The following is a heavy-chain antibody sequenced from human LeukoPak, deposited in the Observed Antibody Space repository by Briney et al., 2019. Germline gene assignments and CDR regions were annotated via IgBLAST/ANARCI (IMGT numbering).Heavy chain of an antibody. D-gene: IGHD3-22*01. Sequence: SETLSLTCTVSGDSISSGSSYWNWIRQPPGRGLEWIGYIYYSGSTNYNPSLKSRVTISVDTSKNQFSLKLSSVTAADTAVYYCAKADYYDSSGYYLDYWGQGTLVTVSS. J-gene: IGHJ4*02. CDR2: IYYSGST. V-gene: IGHV4-61*01. CDR1: GDSISSGSSY. CDR3: AKADYYDSSGYYLDY.